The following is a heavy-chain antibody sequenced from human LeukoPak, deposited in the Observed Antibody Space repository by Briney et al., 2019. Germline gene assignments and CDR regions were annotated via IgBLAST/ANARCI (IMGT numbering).Heavy chain of an antibody. V-gene: IGHV4-39*01. CDR1: GGSISSSSYY. CDR2: IYYRGST. D-gene: IGHD3-3*01. J-gene: IGHJ6*02. Sequence: SETLSLTCTVSGGSISSSSYYWGWIRQPPGKGLEWIGSIYYRGSTHYNPSLKSRVTISVDTSKNQFSLKLSSVTAADTAVYYCARATYDFWSGHHYGMDVWGQGTTVTVSS. CDR3: ARATYDFWSGHHYGMDV.